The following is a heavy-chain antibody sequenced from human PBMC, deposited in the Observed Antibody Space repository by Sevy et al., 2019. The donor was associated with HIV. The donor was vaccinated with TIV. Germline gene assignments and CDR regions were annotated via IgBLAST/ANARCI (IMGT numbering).Heavy chain of an antibody. CDR2: INPNSGGT. V-gene: IGHV1-2*06. Sequence: ASVKVSCKASGYTFTGYYMHWVRQAPGQGLEWMGRINPNSGGTNYAQKFQGRVTMTRDTSISTAYMELSRLRSDDTAVYYCAKTWLDLGELSSTYFDYWGQGTLVTVSS. J-gene: IGHJ4*02. CDR3: AKTWLDLGELSSTYFDY. CDR1: GYTFTGYY. D-gene: IGHD3-16*02.